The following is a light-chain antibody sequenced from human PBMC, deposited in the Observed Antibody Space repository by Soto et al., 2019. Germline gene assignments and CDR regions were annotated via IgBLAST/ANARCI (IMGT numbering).Light chain of an antibody. J-gene: IGKJ2*01. V-gene: IGKV3-20*01. CDR2: GAS. Sequence: EIVLTQSPGTLSLSPGEGATLSCRAIQSISSNFLAWYQQKPGQAPRLLIFGASSRATGIPDRFSGSGSGTDFSLTINRLEPEDFAVYYCQQYGDSPKYTFGQGTKVDIK. CDR1: QSISSNF. CDR3: QQYGDSPKYT.